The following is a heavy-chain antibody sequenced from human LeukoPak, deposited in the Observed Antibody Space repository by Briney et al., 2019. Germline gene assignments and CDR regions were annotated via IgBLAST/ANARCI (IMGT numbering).Heavy chain of an antibody. D-gene: IGHD6-13*01. J-gene: IGHJ4*02. CDR1: GYTFTSYD. CDR2: INPNSGGT. CDR3: ARDLEGSSWFLDY. Sequence: ASVKVSCKASGYTFTSYDINWVRQATGQGLEWMGWINPNSGGTNYAQKFQGRVTMTRDTSISTAYMELSRLRSDDTAVYYCARDLEGSSWFLDYWGQGTLVTVSS. V-gene: IGHV1-2*02.